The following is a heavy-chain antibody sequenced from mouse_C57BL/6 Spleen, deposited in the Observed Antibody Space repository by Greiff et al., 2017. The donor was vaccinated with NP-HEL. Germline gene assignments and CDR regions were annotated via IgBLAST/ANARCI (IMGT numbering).Heavy chain of an antibody. V-gene: IGHV3-1*01. CDR3: ARGPEEYYAMDY. CDR2: ISYSGST. CDR1: GYSITSGYD. Sequence: VQLKESGPGMVKPSQSLSLTCTVTGYSITSGYDWHWIRHFPGNKLEWMGYISYSGSTNYNPSLKSRISITHDTSKNHFFLKLNSVTTEDTATYYCARGPEEYYAMDYWGQGTSVTVSS. J-gene: IGHJ4*01.